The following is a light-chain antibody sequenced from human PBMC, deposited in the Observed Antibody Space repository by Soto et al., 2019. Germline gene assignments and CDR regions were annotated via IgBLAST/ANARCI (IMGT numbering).Light chain of an antibody. CDR2: GAF. Sequence: EIVMTQSPATLSVSPGEGVTLSCRASQSVNSNLAWYQQKPGQAPRLLISGAFNRATGIPARFTGTGYGTEFTLTISSLQSDDSAVYHCHQYDDWWTFGQGTRVEI. CDR3: HQYDDWWT. CDR1: QSVNSN. J-gene: IGKJ1*01. V-gene: IGKV3-15*01.